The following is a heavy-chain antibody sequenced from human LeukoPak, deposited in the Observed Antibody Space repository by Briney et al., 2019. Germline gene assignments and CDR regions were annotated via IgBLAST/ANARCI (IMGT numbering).Heavy chain of an antibody. J-gene: IGHJ4*02. Sequence: PSETLSLTCTVSGGSISSSSYQWGWIRQPPGKGLEWIGSIYYSGSTYYNTSLKSRFTVSVDTSKNQSSLKLSSVTAADTAVYYCARISIVVVPAYFDYWGQGTLVTVSS. D-gene: IGHD2-2*01. V-gene: IGHV4-39*01. CDR1: GGSISSSSYQ. CDR2: IYYSGST. CDR3: ARISIVVVPAYFDY.